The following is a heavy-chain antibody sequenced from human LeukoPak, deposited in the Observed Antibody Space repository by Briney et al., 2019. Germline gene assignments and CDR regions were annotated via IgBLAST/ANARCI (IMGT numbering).Heavy chain of an antibody. J-gene: IGHJ3*02. CDR2: SHYSGST. D-gene: IGHD3-9*01. CDR3: ATDILTGYHVAFDI. CDR1: GGSISSYY. V-gene: IGHV4-59*01. Sequence: SETLSLTCTVSGGSISSYYWSWLRQPPGKGLEWIGYSHYSGSTNYNPSLKSRVTISVDTSKNQFTLKLSSVTAADTAVYYCATDILTGYHVAFDIWGQGSMVTVSS.